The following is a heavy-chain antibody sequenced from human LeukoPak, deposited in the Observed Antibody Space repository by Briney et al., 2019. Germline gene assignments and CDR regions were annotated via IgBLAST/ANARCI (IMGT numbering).Heavy chain of an antibody. CDR2: VAYDGSIA. CDR3: ARDRIRGAPDYFDY. D-gene: IGHD3-10*01. Sequence: GGSLRLSCAASGFTFSNYAMHWVRQAPGKGLDWVAVVAYDGSIAYYADSVRGRFTISRDDSKNTLYLQMNSLRTEDTAVYYCARDRIRGAPDYFDYWGQGTLVTVSS. V-gene: IGHV3-30*03. J-gene: IGHJ4*02. CDR1: GFTFSNYA.